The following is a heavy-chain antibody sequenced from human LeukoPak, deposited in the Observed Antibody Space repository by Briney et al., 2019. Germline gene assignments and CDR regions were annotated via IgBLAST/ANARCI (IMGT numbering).Heavy chain of an antibody. D-gene: IGHD3-9*01. CDR3: ARDLTGYNYFDY. CDR2: IYHSGST. CDR1: GGSISSGGYY. V-gene: IGHV4-30-2*01. J-gene: IGHJ4*02. Sequence: SETLSLTCTVSGGSISSGGYYWSWIRQPPGKGLEWIGYIYHSGSTYYNPSLKSRVTISVDRSKNQFSLKLSSVTAADTAVYYCARDLTGYNYFDYWGQGTLVTVSS.